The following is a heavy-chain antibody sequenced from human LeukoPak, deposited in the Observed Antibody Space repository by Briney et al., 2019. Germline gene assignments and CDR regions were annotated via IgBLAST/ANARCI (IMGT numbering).Heavy chain of an antibody. CDR2: IIPILGIA. CDR1: GGTFSSYA. CDR3: AREGYSSGWYSSNWFDP. Sequence: GSSVKVSCKASGGTFSSYAISWVRQAPGQGLEWMGRIIPILGIANYAQKFQGRVTITADKSTSTAYMELSSLRSEDTAVYYCAREGYSSGWYSSNWFDPWGQGTLVTDSS. D-gene: IGHD6-19*01. J-gene: IGHJ5*02. V-gene: IGHV1-69*04.